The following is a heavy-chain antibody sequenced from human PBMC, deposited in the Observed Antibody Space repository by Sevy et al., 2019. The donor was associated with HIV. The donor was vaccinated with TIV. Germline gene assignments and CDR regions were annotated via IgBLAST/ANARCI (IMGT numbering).Heavy chain of an antibody. D-gene: IGHD1-26*01. CDR1: GGSISSGGYY. J-gene: IGHJ3*02. CDR3: ARATNLNAFDI. CDR2: ISYSGST. Sequence: SETLSLTCTVSGGSISSGGYYWSWIRQHPGKGLEWIGYISYSGSTYYKPSLKSRVTISVDTSKNQFSLKLSSVTAADTAVYYCARATNLNAFDIWGQGTMVTVSS. V-gene: IGHV4-31*03.